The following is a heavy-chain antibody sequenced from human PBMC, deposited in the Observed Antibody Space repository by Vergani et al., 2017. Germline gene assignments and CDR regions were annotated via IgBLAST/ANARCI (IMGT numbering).Heavy chain of an antibody. V-gene: IGHV3-74*02. J-gene: IGHJ4*02. CDR2: ISTSGSST. Sequence: EVQLLESGGGLVQPGGSLRLSCAASGFTLSTYWMHWVRQAPGKGLMWVSHISTSGSSTGYADSVKGRFTISRDNTKNTLYLQMNSLRAEDTAVYYCVXGPLPAIPAMFDSWGQGTLVTVSS. CDR1: GFTLSTYW. CDR3: VXGPLPAIPAMFDS. D-gene: IGHD2-2*01.